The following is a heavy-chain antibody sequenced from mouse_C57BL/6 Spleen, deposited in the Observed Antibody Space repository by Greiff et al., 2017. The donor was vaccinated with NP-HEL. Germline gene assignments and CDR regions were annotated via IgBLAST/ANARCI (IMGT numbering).Heavy chain of an antibody. D-gene: IGHD2-3*01. CDR1: GYTFTSYW. Sequence: QVQLQQPGAELVMPGASVKLSCKASGYTFTSYWMHWVKQRPGQGLEWIGEIDPSDSYTNYNQKFKGKSTLTVDKSSSTAYMQLSSLTSEDSAVYYCARGGDGYSPFDYWGQGTTLTVSS. CDR2: IDPSDSYT. CDR3: ARGGDGYSPFDY. J-gene: IGHJ2*01. V-gene: IGHV1-69*01.